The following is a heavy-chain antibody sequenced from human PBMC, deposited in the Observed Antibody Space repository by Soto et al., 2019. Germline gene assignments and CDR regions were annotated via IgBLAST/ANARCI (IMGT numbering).Heavy chain of an antibody. Sequence: ASVKVSCKASGYIFTNFGISWVRQAPGQGLEWMGWINPNSGGTNYAQKFQGWVTMTRDTSISTAYMELSRLRSDDTAVYYCARGGSLWFGELSAYYYGMDVWGQGTTVTVSS. V-gene: IGHV1-2*04. CDR3: ARGGSLWFGELSAYYYGMDV. J-gene: IGHJ6*02. CDR1: GYIFTNFG. CDR2: INPNSGGT. D-gene: IGHD3-10*01.